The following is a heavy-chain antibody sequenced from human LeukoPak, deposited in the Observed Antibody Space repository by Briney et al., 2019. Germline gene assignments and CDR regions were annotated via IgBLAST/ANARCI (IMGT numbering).Heavy chain of an antibody. CDR2: IAYEGSEK. CDR3: TRDFVF. J-gene: IGHJ4*02. D-gene: IGHD3-3*01. CDR1: GSIFSGHL. V-gene: IGHV3-30*07. Sequence: GGSLRLSCAASGSIFSGHLLHWVRQAPGKGLEWVAVIAYEGSEKYHADSVKGRFAISRDNARNSVYLQMNALRVEDTAVYYCTRDFVFWGQGTLVTASS.